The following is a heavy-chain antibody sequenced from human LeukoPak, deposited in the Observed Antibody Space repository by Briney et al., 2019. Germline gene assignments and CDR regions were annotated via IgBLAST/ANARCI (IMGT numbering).Heavy chain of an antibody. Sequence: PSESLSLTCAVSGGSISSSNWWSWVRQPPGKGLEWIGEIYHSGSTNYNPSLKSRVTISVDKSKNQFSLKLSSVTAADTAVYYCATLTPGYSSSWSNFDYWGQGTLVTVSS. CDR2: IYHSGST. D-gene: IGHD6-13*01. V-gene: IGHV4-4*02. CDR3: ATLTPGYSSSWSNFDY. CDR1: GGSISSSNW. J-gene: IGHJ4*02.